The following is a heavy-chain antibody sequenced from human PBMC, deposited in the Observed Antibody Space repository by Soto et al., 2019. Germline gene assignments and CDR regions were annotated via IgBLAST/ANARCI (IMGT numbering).Heavy chain of an antibody. CDR1: GFSFTTYG. CDR3: DKDNCGGDCYSDPYFDY. J-gene: IGHJ4*02. D-gene: IGHD2-21*02. CDR2: IWFDGSNQ. V-gene: IGHV3-33*06. Sequence: QVQLVESGGGVVQPGRSLRLSCAASGFSFTTYGLHWVRQAPGKGLEWVEGIWFDGSNQYYADSVKGRFTISRDNSKNILYLEMNSMRVEDTAVYYCDKDNCGGDCYSDPYFDYWGQGIVVSVSS.